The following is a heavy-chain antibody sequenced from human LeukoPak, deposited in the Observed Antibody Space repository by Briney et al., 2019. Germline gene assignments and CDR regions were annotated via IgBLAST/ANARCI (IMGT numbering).Heavy chain of an antibody. CDR1: GGTFSSCA. V-gene: IGHV1-69*05. D-gene: IGHD2-2*01. J-gene: IGHJ4*02. CDR3: ARGAAISWTESYYFDY. Sequence: ASVKVSCKASGGTFSSCAISWVRQAPGQGLEWMGGIIPIFGTANYAQKFQGRVTITTDESTSTAYMELSSLRSEDTAVYYCARGAAISWTESYYFDYWGQGTLVTVSS. CDR2: IIPIFGTA.